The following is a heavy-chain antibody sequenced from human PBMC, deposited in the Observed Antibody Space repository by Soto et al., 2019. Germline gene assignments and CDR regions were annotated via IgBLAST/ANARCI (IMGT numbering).Heavy chain of an antibody. Sequence: GASVKVSCKASGYTFTSYGISWVRQAPGQGLEWMGWISAYNGNTNYAQKLQGRVTMTTDTSTSTAYMELRSLRSDDTAVYYCARVVPAAGYYYYYHMDVWGKGTKVTVSS. CDR2: ISAYNGNT. D-gene: IGHD2-2*01. CDR1: GYTFTSYG. CDR3: ARVVPAAGYYYYYHMDV. J-gene: IGHJ6*03. V-gene: IGHV1-18*01.